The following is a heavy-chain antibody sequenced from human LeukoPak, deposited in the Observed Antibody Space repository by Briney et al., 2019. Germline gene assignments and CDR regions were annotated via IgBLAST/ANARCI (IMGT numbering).Heavy chain of an antibody. D-gene: IGHD1-7*01. CDR3: ARGGNWNWVYYFDY. Sequence: GGSLRLSCAASGFTFSSYAMSWVRQAPGKGLEWVSAISGSGGSTYYADSVKVRFTISRDNAKNTLYLQMNSLRAEDTAVYYCARGGNWNWVYYFDYWGQGTLVTVSS. CDR2: ISGSGGST. V-gene: IGHV3-23*01. J-gene: IGHJ4*02. CDR1: GFTFSSYA.